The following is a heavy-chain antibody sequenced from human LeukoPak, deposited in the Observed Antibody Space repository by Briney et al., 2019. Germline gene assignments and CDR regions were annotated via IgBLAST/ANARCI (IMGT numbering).Heavy chain of an antibody. CDR2: ISSSGSTI. J-gene: IGHJ5*02. CDR1: GFTFSSYE. D-gene: IGHD5-12*01. Sequence: GGSLRLSCAASGFTFSSYEMNWVRQAPGKGLEWVSYISSSGSTIYYADSVKGRFTISRDNAENSLYLQMNSLRAEDTAVYYWARDRVATGTGFNPWGKGTRVTVSA. V-gene: IGHV3-48*03. CDR3: ARDRVATGTGFNP.